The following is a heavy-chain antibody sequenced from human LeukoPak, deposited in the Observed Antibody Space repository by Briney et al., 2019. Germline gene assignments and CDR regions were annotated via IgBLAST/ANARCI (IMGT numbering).Heavy chain of an antibody. CDR3: ARDLAIIVLLGTSPMGWFDP. V-gene: IGHV1-46*01. CDR2: INPSGGTT. Sequence: ASVKVSCKASGYTFTDYYVHWVRQAPGQGLERMGIINPSGGTTNYAQKFQGRLTMTRDTSTSTVYMELSRLRSEDTAVYYCARDLAIIVLLGTSPMGWFDPWGQGTLVTVSS. J-gene: IGHJ5*02. CDR1: GYTFTDYY. D-gene: IGHD3-3*01.